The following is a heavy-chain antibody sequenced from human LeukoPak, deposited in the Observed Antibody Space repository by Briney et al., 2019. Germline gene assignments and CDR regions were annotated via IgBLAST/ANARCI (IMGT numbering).Heavy chain of an antibody. CDR3: ATLESRDGYDFDY. CDR2: ISYDGSNK. V-gene: IGHV3-30-3*01. CDR1: GFTFSSYA. D-gene: IGHD5-24*01. J-gene: IGHJ4*02. Sequence: GGSLRLSCAASGFTFSSYAMHWVRQAPGKGLEWVAVISYDGSNKYYADSVKGRFTISRDNSKNTLYLQMNSLRAGDTAVYYCATLESRDGYDFDYWGQGTLVTVSS.